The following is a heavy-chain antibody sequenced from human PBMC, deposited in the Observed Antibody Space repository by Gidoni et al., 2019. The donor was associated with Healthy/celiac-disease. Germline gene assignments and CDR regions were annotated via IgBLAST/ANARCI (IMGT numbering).Heavy chain of an antibody. V-gene: IGHV3-30-3*01. Sequence: QVQLVASGGGVVQPGRSLRLSCAASGFTFSSYAMHWVRQAPGKGLEWVAVISYDGSKKYYADAVKGRFTISRDNSKNTLYLQMNSLRAEDTAVYYCAREGRDYYGSGSFEFYHDYWGQGTLVTVSS. CDR3: AREGRDYYGSGSFEFYHDY. CDR2: ISYDGSKK. CDR1: GFTFSSYA. J-gene: IGHJ4*02. D-gene: IGHD3-10*01.